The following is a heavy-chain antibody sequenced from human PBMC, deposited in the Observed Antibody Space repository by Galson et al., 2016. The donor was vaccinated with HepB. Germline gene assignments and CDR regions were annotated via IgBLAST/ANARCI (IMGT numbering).Heavy chain of an antibody. CDR1: GSTFTTHA. V-gene: IGHV1-3*01. CDR3: ARDDGVH. CDR2: INSANGDT. Sequence: SVKVSCKASGSTFTTHALHWVRQAPGQGLEWVGWINSANGDTQYSRKFQGRLTITWDTSASAAHMEVSSLRPEDTAVYYCARDDGVHWGQGTLVTVSS. D-gene: IGHD3-16*01. J-gene: IGHJ4*02.